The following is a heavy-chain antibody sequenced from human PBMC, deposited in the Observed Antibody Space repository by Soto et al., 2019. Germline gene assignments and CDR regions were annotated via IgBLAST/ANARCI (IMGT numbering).Heavy chain of an antibody. CDR2: IYNSGTT. J-gene: IGHJ4*02. Sequence: QVQLQESGPGLVKPSQTLSLTRTVSGGSISSGGYFWSWIRQPPGKGLEWIGHIYNSGTTYNNPSLKSRVTMSVDTSMNQFSLKLSSVTAADTAVYYCTRGPSGDKVDYWGQGALVTVSS. D-gene: IGHD7-27*01. CDR3: TRGPSGDKVDY. CDR1: GGSISSGGYF. V-gene: IGHV4-30-4*01.